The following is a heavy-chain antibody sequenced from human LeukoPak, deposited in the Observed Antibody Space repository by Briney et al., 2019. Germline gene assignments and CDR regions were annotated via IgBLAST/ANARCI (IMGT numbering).Heavy chain of an antibody. CDR3: ARDLSASWYSLGS. CDR2: INWKGDNT. Sequence: GGSLRLSCKDSESTFADYGMXXXXXXXGXXXXXXSGINWKGDNTXXAXSXXGRXXXSRDNAKNSLYLQMTSLRAEDTALYYCARDLSASWYSLGSWGQGTLVTVSS. J-gene: IGHJ4*02. D-gene: IGHD6-13*01. V-gene: IGHV3-20*04. CDR1: ESTFADYG.